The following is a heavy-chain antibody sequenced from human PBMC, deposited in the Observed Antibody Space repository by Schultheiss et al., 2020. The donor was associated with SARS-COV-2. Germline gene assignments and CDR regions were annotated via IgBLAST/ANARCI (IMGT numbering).Heavy chain of an antibody. CDR1: GFTFSSYA. CDR2: ISYDGSNK. D-gene: IGHD2-2*01. V-gene: IGHV3-30-3*01. CDR3: AKDSTIVVVPAATFQH. J-gene: IGHJ1*01. Sequence: GESLKISCAASGFTFSSYAMHWVRQAPGKGLEWVAVISYDGSNKYYADSVKGRFTISRDNSKNTLYLQMNSLRAEDTAVYYCAKDSTIVVVPAATFQHWGQGTLVTVSS.